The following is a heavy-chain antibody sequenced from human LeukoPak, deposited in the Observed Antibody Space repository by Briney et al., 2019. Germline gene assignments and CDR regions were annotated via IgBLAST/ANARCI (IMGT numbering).Heavy chain of an antibody. CDR1: GYTFTSFG. J-gene: IGHJ4*02. CDR3: ARDRVVAGFHLEAY. V-gene: IGHV1-18*01. CDR2: ISAYNGNT. D-gene: IGHD6-19*01. Sequence: GASVKVSCKASGYTFTSFGISWVRQAPGQGLEWMGWISAYNGNTDYAQNFQGRVSMTRDTSTTTAYMELRSLRSDDTAVYFCARDRVVAGFHLEAYWGQGTLVTVSS.